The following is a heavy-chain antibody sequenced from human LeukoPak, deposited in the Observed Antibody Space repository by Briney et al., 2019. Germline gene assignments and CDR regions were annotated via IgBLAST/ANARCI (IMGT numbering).Heavy chain of an antibody. D-gene: IGHD5-12*01. Sequence: SETLSFTCTVSGGSISTYYWSWIRQPPGKGLEWIGYIYNSGSTNYNPSLKSRVTISVDTSKNQFSLYLNSVTAADTAVYYCARDRLRNWYFDLWGRGTLVTVSS. CDR3: ARDRLRNWYFDL. J-gene: IGHJ2*01. V-gene: IGHV4-59*01. CDR1: GGSISTYY. CDR2: IYNSGST.